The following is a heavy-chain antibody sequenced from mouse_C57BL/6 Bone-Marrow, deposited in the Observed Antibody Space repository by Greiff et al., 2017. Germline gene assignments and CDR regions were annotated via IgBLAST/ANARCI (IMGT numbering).Heavy chain of an antibody. Sequence: DVLLVQSGGDLVKPGGSLKLSCAASGYTFSSYGMSWVRQTPDKRLEWVATISAGGSCTYYPDSVKGRFTISRDKAKNTLYLQMSSLKSEDTAMYYCARPRGRRWDIDVWGTGTTVTVSS. J-gene: IGHJ1*03. CDR1: GYTFSSYG. CDR2: ISAGGSCT. V-gene: IGHV5-6*01. CDR3: ARPRGRRWDIDV.